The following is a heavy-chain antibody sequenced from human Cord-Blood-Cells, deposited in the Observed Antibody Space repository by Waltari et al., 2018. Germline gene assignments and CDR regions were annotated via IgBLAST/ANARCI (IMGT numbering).Heavy chain of an antibody. CDR1: GGSIRSSSYY. D-gene: IGHD2-2*01. CDR3: ARNYCSSTSCDAFDI. Sequence: QLQLQESGPGLVKPSETLSPTCTVSGGSIRSSSYYWGWIRQPPGKGLEWIGSIYYSGSTYYNPSLKSRVTISVDTSKNQFSLKLSSVTAADTAVYYCARNYCSSTSCDAFDIWGQGTMVTVSS. V-gene: IGHV4-39*01. J-gene: IGHJ3*02. CDR2: IYYSGST.